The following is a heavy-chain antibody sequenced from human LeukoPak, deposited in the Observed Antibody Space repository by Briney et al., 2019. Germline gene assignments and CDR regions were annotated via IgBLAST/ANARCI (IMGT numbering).Heavy chain of an antibody. CDR1: GFTFSSYG. J-gene: IGHJ6*02. Sequence: GGSLRLSCAASGFTFSSYGMHWVRQAPGKGLEWVAFIRYDGSNKYYADSVKGRFTISRDNSKNTLYLQMNSLRAEDTAVYYCARDEVAAGYYYGMDVWGQGTTVTVSS. CDR2: IRYDGSNK. CDR3: ARDEVAAGYYYGMDV. V-gene: IGHV3-30*02. D-gene: IGHD2-15*01.